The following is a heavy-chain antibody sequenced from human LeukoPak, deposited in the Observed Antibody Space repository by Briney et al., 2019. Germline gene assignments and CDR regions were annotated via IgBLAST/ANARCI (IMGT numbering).Heavy chain of an antibody. V-gene: IGHV3-9*01. CDR1: GFTFDDYA. Sequence: PGGSLRLSCAASGFTFDDYAMHWVRQAPGKGLEWVSGISWNSGSIGYADSVKGRFTISRDNAKNSLYLQMNSLRAEDTALYYCAKEGPWYGAWHYYGMDVWGQGTTVTVSS. D-gene: IGHD6-13*01. J-gene: IGHJ6*02. CDR3: AKEGPWYGAWHYYGMDV. CDR2: ISWNSGSI.